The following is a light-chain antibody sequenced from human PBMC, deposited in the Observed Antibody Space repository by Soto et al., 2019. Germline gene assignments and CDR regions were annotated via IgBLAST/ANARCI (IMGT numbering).Light chain of an antibody. CDR1: QSVSSN. V-gene: IGKV3-15*01. J-gene: IGKJ1*01. CDR2: GAS. Sequence: EIVMTQSPATLSVSPGERATLSCRASQSVSSNLAWYQQKPGQAPRLLIYGASTRATGIPARFSGSGSGTEFTLTISSLQSEDFAAYYCQQGATFGQGTKVDIK. CDR3: QQGAT.